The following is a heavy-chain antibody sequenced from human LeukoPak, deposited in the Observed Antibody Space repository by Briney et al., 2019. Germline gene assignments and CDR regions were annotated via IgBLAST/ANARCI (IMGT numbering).Heavy chain of an antibody. J-gene: IGHJ4*02. D-gene: IGHD3-10*01. Sequence: GGSLRLSCAASGFTFSGSALHWVRQASGKGLEWVGRIRSTANGYATAYAASVKGRFTISRDDSKNTAYMQMDSLRTEDTAVYYCTGNYYGSGSYADFDYWGQGTLVTVSS. CDR1: GFTFSGSA. CDR2: IRSTANGYAT. V-gene: IGHV3-73*01. CDR3: TGNYYGSGSYADFDY.